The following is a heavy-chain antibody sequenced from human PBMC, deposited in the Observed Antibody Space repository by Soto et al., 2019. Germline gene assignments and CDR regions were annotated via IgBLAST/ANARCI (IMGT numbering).Heavy chain of an antibody. CDR2: IYYSGST. J-gene: IGHJ5*02. CDR3: ARHLYEVSGNWFDP. V-gene: IGHV4-39*01. Sequence: SETLSLTCTVSGGSISSSSYYWGWIRQPPGKGLEWIGSIYYSGSTYYNPSLKSRVTISVDTSKNQFSLKLSSVTAADTAVYYCARHLYEVSGNWFDPWGQGTLVTVSS. D-gene: IGHD3-3*01. CDR1: GGSISSSSYY.